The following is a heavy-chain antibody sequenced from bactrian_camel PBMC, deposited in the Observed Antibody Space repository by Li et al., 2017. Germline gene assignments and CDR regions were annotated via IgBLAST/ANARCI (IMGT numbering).Heavy chain of an antibody. CDR3: AARSVGWCPLFEHWLGKRAYTPGGYFAN. Sequence: HVQLVESGGGSVQAGGSLRLSCAASGFTLSSYRTYWVRQAPGKGLEWVSIINRGGTTYYADSMKGRFTISRDNRKGTLYLQMSSLTPEDTAMYYCAARSVGWCPLFEHWLGKRAYTPGGYFANWGQGTQVTVS. CDR2: IINRGGTT. CDR1: GFTLSSYR. D-gene: IGHD1*01. V-gene: IGHV3S1*01. J-gene: IGHJ6*01.